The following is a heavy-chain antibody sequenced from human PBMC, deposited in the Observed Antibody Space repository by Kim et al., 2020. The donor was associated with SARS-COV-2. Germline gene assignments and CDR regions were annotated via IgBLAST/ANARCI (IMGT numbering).Heavy chain of an antibody. D-gene: IGHD6-19*01. V-gene: IGHV3-33*01. CDR2: K. Sequence: KYYADSVKDRFTITRDNSNNILHLQMNSLRVEDTAVYYCARGLGVHWYFDSWGQGALVTVSS. CDR3: ARGLGVHWYFDS. J-gene: IGHJ4*02.